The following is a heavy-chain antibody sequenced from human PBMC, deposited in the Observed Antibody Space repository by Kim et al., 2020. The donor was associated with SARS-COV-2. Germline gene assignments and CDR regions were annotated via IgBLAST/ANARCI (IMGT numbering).Heavy chain of an antibody. D-gene: IGHD2-15*01. CDR2: INHSGST. CDR1: GGSFSGYY. Sequence: SETLSLTCAVYGGSFSGYYWSWIRQPPGKGLEWIGEINHSGSTNYNPSLKSRVTISVDTSKNQFSLKLSSVTAADTAVYYCASFCSGGSCYYTWFDPWGQGTLVTVSS. J-gene: IGHJ5*02. CDR3: ASFCSGGSCYYTWFDP. V-gene: IGHV4-34*01.